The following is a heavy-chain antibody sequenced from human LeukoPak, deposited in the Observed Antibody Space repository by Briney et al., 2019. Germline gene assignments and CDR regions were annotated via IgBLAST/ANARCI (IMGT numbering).Heavy chain of an antibody. V-gene: IGHV1-18*01. D-gene: IGHD3-16*01. CDR3: ARDVNYAFDY. Sequence: ASVKVSCKPSGYSFPRNGTSWVRQAPGQGLEWMGWISANSGNTNYAQKFQDRVTLTTDTSTSTAYMELRSLRSDDTAVYYCARDVNYAFDYWGQGTLVTVSS. J-gene: IGHJ4*02. CDR2: ISANSGNT. CDR1: GYSFPRNG.